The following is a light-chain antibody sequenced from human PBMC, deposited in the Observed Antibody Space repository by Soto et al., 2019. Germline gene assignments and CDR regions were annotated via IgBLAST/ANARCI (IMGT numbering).Light chain of an antibody. Sequence: QSVLTQPASVSGSPGQSITISCTGTSSDVGGYNYVSWYQQHPGKAPKLMIYEVSNRLSGVSNSFCGSKSGNTASMTIYGLQAEDEADYYCSSYTSSSSYVFRTGTKVTVL. V-gene: IGLV2-14*01. J-gene: IGLJ1*01. CDR1: SSDVGGYNY. CDR3: SSYTSSSSYV. CDR2: EVS.